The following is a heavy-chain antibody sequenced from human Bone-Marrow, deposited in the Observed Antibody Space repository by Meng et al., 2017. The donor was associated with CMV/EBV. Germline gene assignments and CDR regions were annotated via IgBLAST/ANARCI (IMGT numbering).Heavy chain of an antibody. V-gene: IGHV3-48*03. CDR3: ARAGYSYGLHNFDY. CDR1: GFTFSSYE. J-gene: IGHJ4*02. CDR2: IRSSGSTI. D-gene: IGHD5-18*01. Sequence: GESLKISCAASGFTFSSYEMNWVRQAPGKGLEWVSYIRSSGSTIYYADSVKGRITISRDNAKNSLYLQMNSLRAEDKAVYYFARAGYSYGLHNFDYWGKGTLVTVSS.